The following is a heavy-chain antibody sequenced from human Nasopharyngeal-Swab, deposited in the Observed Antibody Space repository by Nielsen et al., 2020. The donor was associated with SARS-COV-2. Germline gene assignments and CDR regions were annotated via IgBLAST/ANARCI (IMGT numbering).Heavy chain of an antibody. CDR2: IYYSGST. CDR3: ARQIPEVRYYYYYMDV. V-gene: IGHV4-39*01. J-gene: IGHJ6*03. D-gene: IGHD1-1*01. Sequence: WIRQPPGGGLEWIGSIYYSGSTYYNPSLKSRVTISVDTSKNKFSLKLSSVTAADTAVYYCARQIPEVRYYYYYMDVWGKGTTVTGSS.